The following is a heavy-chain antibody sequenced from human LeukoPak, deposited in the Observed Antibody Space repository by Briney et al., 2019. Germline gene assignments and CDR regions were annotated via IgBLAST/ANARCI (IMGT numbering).Heavy chain of an antibody. J-gene: IGHJ4*02. D-gene: IGHD1-26*01. V-gene: IGHV3-30*03. CDR2: ISYDGSNK. CDR3: ARSGSYYLRTYFDY. Sequence: PGGSLRLSCAASGFTFSSYGMHWVRQAPGKGLEWVAVISYDGSNKYYADSVKGRFTISRDNSKNTLYLQMNSLRAEDTAVYYCARSGSYYLRTYFDYWGQGTLVTVSS. CDR1: GFTFSSYG.